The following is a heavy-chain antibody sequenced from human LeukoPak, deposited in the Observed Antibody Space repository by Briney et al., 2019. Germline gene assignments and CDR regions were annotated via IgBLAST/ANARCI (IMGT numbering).Heavy chain of an antibody. J-gene: IGHJ4*02. CDR2: IIPILGIA. Sequence: GASVKFSCKASGGTFSSYAISWVRQAPGQGLEWMGRIIPILGIANYAQKFKGRVTITADTSTSTAYMELSSLRSEDTAVYYCARQSIAAAGYFDYWGQGTLVTVSS. D-gene: IGHD6-13*01. V-gene: IGHV1-69*04. CDR3: ARQSIAAAGYFDY. CDR1: GGTFSSYA.